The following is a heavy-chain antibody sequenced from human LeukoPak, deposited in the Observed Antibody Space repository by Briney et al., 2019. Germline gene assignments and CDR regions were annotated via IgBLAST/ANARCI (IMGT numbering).Heavy chain of an antibody. CDR3: ARGTGPPDGYYYYGIDV. J-gene: IGHJ6*02. CDR1: GSTFTNYA. Sequence: ASVKVSCKASGSTFTNYAMHWVRHAPGQRLEWMGWINAGNCNTKYSQKFQGSVTITRDTSASTAYMELSSLRSEDTAVYHCARGTGPPDGYYYYGIDVWGRGTTVTVSS. V-gene: IGHV1-3*01. D-gene: IGHD2-8*02. CDR2: INAGNCNT.